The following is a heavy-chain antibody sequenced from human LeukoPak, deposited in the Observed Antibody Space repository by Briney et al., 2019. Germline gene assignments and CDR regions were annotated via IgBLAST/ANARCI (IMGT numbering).Heavy chain of an antibody. CDR1: GGSFSGYY. V-gene: IGHV4-34*01. CDR2: INHSGST. CDR3: ARGTRPLRGVIHWFDP. Sequence: SETLSLTCAVYGGSFSGYYWSWIRQPPGKGLEWIGEINHSGSTNYNPSLKSRVTISVDTSKNQFSLKLSSVTAADTAVYYCARGTRPLRGVIHWFDPWGQGTLVTVSS. D-gene: IGHD3-10*01. J-gene: IGHJ5*02.